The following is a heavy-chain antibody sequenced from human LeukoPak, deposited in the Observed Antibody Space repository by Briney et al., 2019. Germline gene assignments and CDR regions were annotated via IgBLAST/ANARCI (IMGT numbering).Heavy chain of an antibody. CDR3: ARDREYCSSTSCHSTYYYYYGMDV. D-gene: IGHD2-2*02. V-gene: IGHV1-69*06. Sequence: GASVKVSCKASGGTFSSYAISWVRQAPGQGLEWMGGIIPIFGTANYAQKFQGRGTITADKSTSTAYMELSSLRSEDTAVYYCARDREYCSSTSCHSTYYYYYGMDVWGKGTTVTVSS. CDR2: IIPIFGTA. J-gene: IGHJ6*04. CDR1: GGTFSSYA.